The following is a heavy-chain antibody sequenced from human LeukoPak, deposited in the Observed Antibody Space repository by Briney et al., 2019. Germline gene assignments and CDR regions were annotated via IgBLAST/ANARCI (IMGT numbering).Heavy chain of an antibody. V-gene: IGHV1-2*02. CDR3: ARERCTTAGCDKSFDS. CDR2: INPKSGGT. CDR1: GYSFTDYY. Sequence: ASVKVSCKESGYSFTDYYMHWVRQAPGQGLEWMGWINPKSGGTKYAQKFQGRITMTRDTSISTSYMELSRLRSDDTAVYYCARERCTTAGCDKSFDSWGQGTLITVFS. D-gene: IGHD2-2*02. J-gene: IGHJ4*02.